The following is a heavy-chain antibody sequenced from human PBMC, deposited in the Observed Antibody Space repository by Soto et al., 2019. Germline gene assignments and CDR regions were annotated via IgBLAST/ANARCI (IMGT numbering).Heavy chain of an antibody. CDR2: IYYVGNA. Sequence: PSETLSLTCTVSGDSITKSVYYWAWVRQTPGKGLEWIASIYYVGNAYYNPSLQSRVTISVDASKNQFSLELQSVTAADSAVYYCARVPYYGSGGDGPYFFDYWGQGTLVTVSS. CDR3: ARVPYYGSGGDGPYFFDY. D-gene: IGHD2-15*01. CDR1: GDSITKSVYY. J-gene: IGHJ4*02. V-gene: IGHV4-39*01.